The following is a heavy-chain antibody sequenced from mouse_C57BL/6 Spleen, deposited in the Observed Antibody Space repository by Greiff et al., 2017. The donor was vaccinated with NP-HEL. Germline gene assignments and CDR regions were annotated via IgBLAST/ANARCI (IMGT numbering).Heavy chain of an antibody. CDR3: ARPLYGSSYMDY. CDR2: INPSTGGT. V-gene: IGHV1-42*01. D-gene: IGHD1-1*01. J-gene: IGHJ4*01. CDR1: GYSFTGYY. Sequence: VHVKQSGPELVKPGASVKISCKASGYSFTGYYMNWVKQSPEKSLEWIGEINPSTGGTTYNQKFKAKATLTVDKSSSTAYMQLKSLTSEDSAVYYCARPLYGSSYMDYWGQGTSVTVSS.